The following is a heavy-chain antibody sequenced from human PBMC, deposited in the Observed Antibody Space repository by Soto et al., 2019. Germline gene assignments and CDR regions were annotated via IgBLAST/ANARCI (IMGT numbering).Heavy chain of an antibody. Sequence: GGSLRLSCSASGFPFNSYAISWVRQAPGKGLEWVSGISGSGGNTYYADSVKGRYTISRDNSKNTLYLRMNSLRGEDTAVYYCVKREARGSGSPYWGQGTLVTVSS. CDR1: GFPFNSYA. V-gene: IGHV3-23*01. CDR2: ISGSGGNT. D-gene: IGHD3-10*01. CDR3: VKREARGSGSPY. J-gene: IGHJ4*02.